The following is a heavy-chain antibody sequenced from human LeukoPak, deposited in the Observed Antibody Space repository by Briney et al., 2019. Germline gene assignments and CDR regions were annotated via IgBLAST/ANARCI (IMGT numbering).Heavy chain of an antibody. Sequence: GGSLRLSCAASGFTFSSYSMNWVRQAPGKGLEWVSFISSSSTYIYYADSLKGRFTISRDNSKNTLYLQMNSLRAEDTAVYYCAKGRSSGYVYWYFDLWGRGTLVTVSS. CDR1: GFTFSSYS. J-gene: IGHJ2*01. CDR3: AKGRSSGYVYWYFDL. V-gene: IGHV3-21*04. CDR2: ISSSSTYI. D-gene: IGHD3-22*01.